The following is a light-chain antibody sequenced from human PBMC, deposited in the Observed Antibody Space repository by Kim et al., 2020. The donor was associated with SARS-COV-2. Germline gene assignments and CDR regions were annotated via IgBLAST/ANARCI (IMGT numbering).Light chain of an antibody. CDR1: SSDVGTYNL. V-gene: IGLV2-23*02. J-gene: IGLJ3*02. CDR2: ELT. Sequence: GQSITISCTGTSSDVGTYNLVSWYQQHPGKAPKLLIYELTKRPSGVSDRFSGSKSGNTASLTISGLQAEDEAEYYCCSYAVTSTLLFGGGTQLTVL. CDR3: CSYAVTSTLL.